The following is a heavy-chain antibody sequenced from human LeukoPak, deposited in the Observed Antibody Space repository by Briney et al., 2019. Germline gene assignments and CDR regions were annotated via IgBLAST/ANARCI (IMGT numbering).Heavy chain of an antibody. J-gene: IGHJ4*02. Sequence: SVKVSCKASGGTFISYAISWVRQAPGQGLEWMGRIIPIFGTANYAQKFQGRVTITTDESTSTAYMELSSLRSEDTAVYYCARQPLGTYYYDSSGYPPFDYWGQGTLVTVSS. CDR2: IIPIFGTA. CDR3: ARQPLGTYYYDSSGYPPFDY. V-gene: IGHV1-69*05. CDR1: GGTFISYA. D-gene: IGHD3-22*01.